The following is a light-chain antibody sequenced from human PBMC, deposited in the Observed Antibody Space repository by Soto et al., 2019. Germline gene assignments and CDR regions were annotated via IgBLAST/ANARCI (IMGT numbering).Light chain of an antibody. CDR1: SSDVGGYNY. J-gene: IGLJ3*02. CDR2: EVF. CDR3: SSYSGSDNFVV. V-gene: IGLV2-8*01. Sequence: QSALTQPPSASGSPGQSVTISCAGTSSDVGGYNYVSWYQKHPCKAPKLLIYEVFQRPSGVPDRFSGSKSGDTASLTVSGLQAEDEADYCGSSYSGSDNFVVFGGGTKLTVL.